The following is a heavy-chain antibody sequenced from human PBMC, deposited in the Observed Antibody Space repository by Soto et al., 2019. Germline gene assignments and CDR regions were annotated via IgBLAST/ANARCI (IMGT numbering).Heavy chain of an antibody. CDR3: ARALTGTIHPHYFDY. CDR1: GYTFTGYW. J-gene: IGHJ4*02. Sequence: PGESLKISCKGSGYTFTGYWIGWVRQMPGKGLEWMGIVYPGDSDIRYSPSFRGQVTISIDESVSTAYLQWNSLKASDTAMYYCARALTGTIHPHYFDYWGQGTLVTVSS. D-gene: IGHD1-7*01. V-gene: IGHV5-51*01. CDR2: VYPGDSDI.